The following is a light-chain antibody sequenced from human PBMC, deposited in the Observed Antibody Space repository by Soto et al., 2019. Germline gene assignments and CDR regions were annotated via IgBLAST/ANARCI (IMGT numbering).Light chain of an antibody. V-gene: IGKV2-30*01. Sequence: VMTQFPLSLPVTLGQPASISCRSSQSLVYSDGNTYLSWFHQRPGQSPRRLIYKVSNRDSGVPDRISGTGSGTDFTLQISRVETEDVGIYYCMQGTRSSTFGQGTRLEIK. CDR1: QSLVYSDGNTY. J-gene: IGKJ5*01. CDR2: KVS. CDR3: MQGTRSST.